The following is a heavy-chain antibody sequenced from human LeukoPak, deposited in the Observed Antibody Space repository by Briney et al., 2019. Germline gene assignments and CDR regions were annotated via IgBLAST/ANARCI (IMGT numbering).Heavy chain of an antibody. CDR2: IYYSGST. Sequence: SETLSLTCTVSGGSISSSSYYWGWIRQPPGKGLEWIGYIYYSGSTNYNPSLKSRVTISVDTSKNQFSLKLSSVTAADTAVYYCARGRVRGVIIRGLVDYWGQGTLVTVSS. D-gene: IGHD3-10*01. CDR3: ARGRVRGVIIRGLVDY. V-gene: IGHV4-61*05. CDR1: GGSISSSSYY. J-gene: IGHJ4*02.